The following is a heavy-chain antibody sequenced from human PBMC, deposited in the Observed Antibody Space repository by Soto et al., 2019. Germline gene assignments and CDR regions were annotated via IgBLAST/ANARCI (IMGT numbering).Heavy chain of an antibody. CDR3: ASPVAAAGTHLYFYGLDA. CDR2: IDSDGSST. V-gene: IGHV3-74*01. Sequence: PRWPLRDSCTPPQFTFRRYWRQWGPKIPFKWLVWVSRIDSDGSSTYCADSVKGRFTISRDNAKNTVYLQMNSLRTEDTGVYYCASPVAAAGTHLYFYGLDAWGQGTTVTV. D-gene: IGHD6-25*01. CDR1: QFTFRRYW. J-gene: IGHJ6*01.